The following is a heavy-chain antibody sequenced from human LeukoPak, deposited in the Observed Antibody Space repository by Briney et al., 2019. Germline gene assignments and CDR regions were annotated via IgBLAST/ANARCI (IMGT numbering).Heavy chain of an antibody. D-gene: IGHD1/OR15-1a*01. Sequence: SETLSLTCTVSGGSISSYYWSWIRQPPGKGLEWIGYIYYSGSTNYNPSLKSRVTISVDTSKNQFSLKLSSVTAADTAVYYCARDMGSPNNYYYYYYMDVWGKGTTVTVSS. CDR3: ARDMGSPNNYYYYYYMDV. CDR2: IYYSGST. J-gene: IGHJ6*03. V-gene: IGHV4-59*01. CDR1: GGSISSYY.